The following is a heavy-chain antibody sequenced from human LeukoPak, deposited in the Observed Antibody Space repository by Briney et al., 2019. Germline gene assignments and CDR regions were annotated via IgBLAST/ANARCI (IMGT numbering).Heavy chain of an antibody. V-gene: IGHV3-23*01. D-gene: IGHD3-22*01. CDR3: ARDAGPPPYYYDSSGLTPTGWFDP. CDR1: GFTFSTYG. Sequence: GGSLRLSCAASGFTFSTYGMTWVRQAPGKGLEWVSAIGDSGVGTYYADSVKGRFTISRDNSKNTLYLQMNSLRAEDTAVYYCARDAGPPPYYYDSSGLTPTGWFDPWGQGTLVTVSS. CDR2: IGDSGVGT. J-gene: IGHJ5*02.